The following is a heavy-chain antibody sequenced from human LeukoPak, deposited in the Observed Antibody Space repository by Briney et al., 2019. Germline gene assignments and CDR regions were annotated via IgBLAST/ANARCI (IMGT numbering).Heavy chain of an antibody. CDR1: GFTFSSYA. CDR3: ARGSNFDP. J-gene: IGHJ5*02. V-gene: IGHV3-30-3*01. CDR2: ISYDGSNK. Sequence: GGSLRLSCAASGFTFSSYAMHWVRQAPGKGLEWVAVISYDGSNKYYADSVKGRFTISRDNSKNTLYLQMNSLRAEDTAVYYCARGSNFDPWGQGTLVTVSS.